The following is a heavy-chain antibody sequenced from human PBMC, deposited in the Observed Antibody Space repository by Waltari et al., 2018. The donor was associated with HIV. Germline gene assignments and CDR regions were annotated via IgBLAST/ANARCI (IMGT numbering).Heavy chain of an antibody. CDR1: GFTFSSYA. CDR2: ISGSGGST. D-gene: IGHD6-19*01. CDR3: AKAFYPGIAVAGGTDY. V-gene: IGHV3-23*01. J-gene: IGHJ4*02. Sequence: EVQLLESGGGLVQPGGSLRLSCAASGFTFSSYAISWVRQAPGKGLDWVSAISGSGGSTYYADSVKGRFTISRDNSKNTLYLQMNSLRAEDTAVYYCAKAFYPGIAVAGGTDYWGQGTLVTVSS.